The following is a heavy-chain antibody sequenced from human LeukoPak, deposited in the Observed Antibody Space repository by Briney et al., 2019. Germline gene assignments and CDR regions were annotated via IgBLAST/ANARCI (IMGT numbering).Heavy chain of an antibody. D-gene: IGHD4-17*01. CDR1: GGSISSYY. V-gene: IGHV4-59*01. J-gene: IGHJ6*03. Sequence: SETLSLTCTVSGGSISSYYWNWIRQPAGKGLEWIGYIYYSGSTNYNPSLKSRVTISVDTSKNQFSLKLSSVTAADTAVYYCARGAAFYGRYYYYYMDVWGKGTTVTVSS. CDR2: IYYSGST. CDR3: ARGAAFYGRYYYYYMDV.